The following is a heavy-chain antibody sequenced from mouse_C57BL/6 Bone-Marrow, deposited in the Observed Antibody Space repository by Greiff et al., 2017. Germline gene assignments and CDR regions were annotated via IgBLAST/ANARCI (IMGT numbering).Heavy chain of an antibody. V-gene: IGHV1-55*01. J-gene: IGHJ1*03. Sequence: QVQLQQPGAELVKPGASVKMSCKASGYTFTRYWITWVKQRPGQGLAWIGDIYPGSGSTNYNEKFKSKATLTVDTSSSTAYMQLSSLTSEDSAVYYCARPYYSNYWYFDVWGTGTTVTVSS. CDR2: IYPGSGST. D-gene: IGHD2-5*01. CDR3: ARPYYSNYWYFDV. CDR1: GYTFTRYW.